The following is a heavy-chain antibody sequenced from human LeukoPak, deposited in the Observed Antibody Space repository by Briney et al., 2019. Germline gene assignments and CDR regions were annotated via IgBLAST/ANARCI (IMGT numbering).Heavy chain of an antibody. D-gene: IGHD3-22*01. Sequence: ASVKVSCKASGYTFTGYYMHWVRQAPGQGLEWMGWINPNSGGTNHAQKFQGRVTMTRDTSISTAYMELSRLRSDDTAVYYCARDTRFTYDSSGYIFDYWGQGTLVTVSS. V-gene: IGHV1-2*02. CDR1: GYTFTGYY. CDR3: ARDTRFTYDSSGYIFDY. CDR2: INPNSGGT. J-gene: IGHJ4*02.